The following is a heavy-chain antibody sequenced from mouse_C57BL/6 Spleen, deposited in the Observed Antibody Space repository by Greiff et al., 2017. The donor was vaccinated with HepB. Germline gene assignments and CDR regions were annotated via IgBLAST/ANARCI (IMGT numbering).Heavy chain of an antibody. CDR3: AREGYYGSSYVSYYFDY. J-gene: IGHJ2*01. CDR1: GFTFSSYA. Sequence: EVKLVESGGGLVKPGGSLKLSCAASGFTFSSYAMSWVRQTPEKRLEWVATISDGGSYTYYPDNVKGRFTISRDNAKNNLYLQMSHLKSEDTAMYYCAREGYYGSSYVSYYFDYWGQGTTLTVSS. V-gene: IGHV5-4*01. CDR2: ISDGGSYT. D-gene: IGHD1-1*01.